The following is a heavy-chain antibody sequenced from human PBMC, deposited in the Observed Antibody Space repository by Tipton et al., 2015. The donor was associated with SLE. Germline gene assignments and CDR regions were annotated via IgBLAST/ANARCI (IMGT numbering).Heavy chain of an antibody. CDR3: ARDLTADYSLDY. D-gene: IGHD5-12*01. J-gene: IGHJ4*02. Sequence: GSLRLSCAASGFTFSSYSMNWVRQAPGKGLEWVSSISSSSSYIYYADSVKGRFTISRDNAKNSLYLQMNSLRAEDTAVYYCARDLTADYSLDYWGQGTLVTVSS. CDR2: ISSSSSYI. V-gene: IGHV3-21*01. CDR1: GFTFSSYS.